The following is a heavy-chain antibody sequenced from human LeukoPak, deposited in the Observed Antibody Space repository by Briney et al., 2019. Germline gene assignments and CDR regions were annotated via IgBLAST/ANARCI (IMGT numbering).Heavy chain of an antibody. CDR1: GGSLSSGDYY. J-gene: IGHJ4*02. Sequence: SQTLSLTCTVSGGSLSSGDYYWSWIRQPPGKGLEWIGYIYYSGSTYYNPSLKSRVTISVDTSKNQFSLKLSSVTAADTAVYYCARDGGGGYYFDYWGQGTLVTVSS. CDR3: ARDGGGGYYFDY. CDR2: IYYSGST. D-gene: IGHD2-15*01. V-gene: IGHV4-30-4*08.